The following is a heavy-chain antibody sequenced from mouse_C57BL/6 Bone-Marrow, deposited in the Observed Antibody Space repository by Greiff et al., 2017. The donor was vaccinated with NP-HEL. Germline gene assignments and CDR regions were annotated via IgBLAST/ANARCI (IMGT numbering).Heavy chain of an antibody. CDR3: TRPRGGYLFDY. V-gene: IGHV6-6*01. D-gene: IGHD2-2*01. CDR2: IRNKANNHPT. Sequence: EVQLVESGGGLVQPGGSMKLSCAASGFTFSDAWMDWVRQSPEKGLEWSAAIRNKANNHPTYYAESVKGRFTSSRDDSKSSVYLQMNSLRAEDTGIYYCTRPRGGYLFDYWGQGTTLTVSS. CDR1: GFTFSDAW. J-gene: IGHJ2*01.